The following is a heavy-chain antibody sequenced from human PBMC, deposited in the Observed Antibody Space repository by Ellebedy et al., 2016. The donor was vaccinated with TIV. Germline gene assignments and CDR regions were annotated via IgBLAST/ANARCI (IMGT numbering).Heavy chain of an antibody. V-gene: IGHV3-21*01. J-gene: IGHJ3*02. CDR3: ARDRLLWFGESHDAFDI. Sequence: PGGSLRLSCAVSGFTFSSYSMNWVRQAPGKGLAWVSFISSGSSYIYYADSVKGRCTISRYNAKNSLYLQMNSLRADDTAVYYCARDRLLWFGESHDAFDIWGQGTMVTVSS. CDR2: ISSGSSYI. D-gene: IGHD3-10*01. CDR1: GFTFSSYS.